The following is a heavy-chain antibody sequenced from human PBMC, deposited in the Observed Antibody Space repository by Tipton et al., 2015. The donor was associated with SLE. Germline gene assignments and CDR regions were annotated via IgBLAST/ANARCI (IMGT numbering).Heavy chain of an antibody. J-gene: IGHJ4*01. V-gene: IGHV4-39*07. CDR1: GASISTKYYY. CDR3: ARGYCTGGSCDWGAH. Sequence: TLSLTCTVSGASISTKYYYWGWIRQPPGKGLEWIGSIYYSGSTFYNPSHKSRVTISVDTSKNQFFLKLTSVTAADTAVYFCARGYCTGGSCDWGAHWGRGTLVTVSA. CDR2: IYYSGST. D-gene: IGHD2-15*01.